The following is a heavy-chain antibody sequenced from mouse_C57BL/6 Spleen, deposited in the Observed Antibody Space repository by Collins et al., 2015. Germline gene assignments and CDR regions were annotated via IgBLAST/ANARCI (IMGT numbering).Heavy chain of an antibody. J-gene: IGHJ4*01. CDR1: GFSLTNYG. D-gene: IGHD4-1*01. V-gene: IGHV2-5*01. CDR3: AKNWNWDYYAMDY. CDR2: IWRGGST. Sequence: QVQLKQSGPGLVQPSQSLSITCTVSGFSLTNYGVHWVRQSPGKGLEWLGVIWRGGSTDYNAAFMSRLSITKDNSKSQVFFKMNSLQADDTAIYYCAKNWNWDYYAMDYWGQGTSVTVSS.